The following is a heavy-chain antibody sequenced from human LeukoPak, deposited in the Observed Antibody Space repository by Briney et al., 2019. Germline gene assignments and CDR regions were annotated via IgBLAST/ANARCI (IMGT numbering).Heavy chain of an antibody. Sequence: PGGSLRLSCAASGVTFSSYSMTWVRQAPGKGLEWVSSISSSSSYIYYADSVKGRFTISRDNAKNSLYLQMNSLRAEDTAVYYCARDDYYDSSDWWFDPWGQGTLVTVSS. J-gene: IGHJ5*02. D-gene: IGHD3-22*01. V-gene: IGHV3-21*01. CDR1: GVTFSSYS. CDR2: ISSSSSYI. CDR3: ARDDYYDSSDWWFDP.